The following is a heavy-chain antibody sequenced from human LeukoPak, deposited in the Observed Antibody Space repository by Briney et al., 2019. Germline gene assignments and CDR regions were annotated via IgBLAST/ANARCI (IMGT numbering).Heavy chain of an antibody. CDR2: INHSGST. V-gene: IGHV4-34*01. Sequence: RSSETLSLTCAVYGGSFSGYYWSWIRQPPGKGLEWIGEINHSGSTNYNPSLKSRVTISVDTSKNQFSLKLSSVTAADTAVYYCARASFERRGYSYGDAFDIWGQGTMVTVSS. CDR3: ARASFERRGYSYGDAFDI. D-gene: IGHD5-18*01. CDR1: GGSFSGYY. J-gene: IGHJ3*02.